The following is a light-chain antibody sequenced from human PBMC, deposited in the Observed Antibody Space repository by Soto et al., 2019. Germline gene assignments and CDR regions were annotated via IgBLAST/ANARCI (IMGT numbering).Light chain of an antibody. V-gene: IGLV1-47*01. J-gene: IGLJ1*01. CDR3: AAWDDSLSGYV. Sequence: QSVLTQPPSASGTPGQRVTIFCSGASSNIGSNYEYWNQQLPGPAPKLLIYRNNQRPSGVPDRFSGSKSGTSASLAISGLRSEDEADYYCAAWDDSLSGYVFGTGTKLTVL. CDR2: RNN. CDR1: SSNIGSNY.